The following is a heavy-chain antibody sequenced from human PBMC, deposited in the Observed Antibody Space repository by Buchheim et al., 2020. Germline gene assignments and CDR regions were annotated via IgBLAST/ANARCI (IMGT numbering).Heavy chain of an antibody. CDR3: ARDRQYYDFWSGYSEYYYYYYGMDV. CDR2: IWYDGSNK. D-gene: IGHD3-3*01. CDR1: GFTFSSYG. Sequence: QVQLVESGGGVVQPGRSLRLSCAASGFTFSSYGMHWVRQAPGKGLEWVAVIWYDGSNKYYADSVKGRFTISRDNSKNTLYLQMNSLRAEDTAVYYCARDRQYYDFWSGYSEYYYYYYGMDVWGQGTT. J-gene: IGHJ6*02. V-gene: IGHV3-33*01.